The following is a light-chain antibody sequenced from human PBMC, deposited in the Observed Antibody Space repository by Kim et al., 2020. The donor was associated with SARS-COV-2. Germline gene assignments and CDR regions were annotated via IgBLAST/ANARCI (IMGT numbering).Light chain of an antibody. CDR3: HQYAGSPQYS. CDR1: QIVSSSY. Sequence: STRERAPPSCRASQIVSSSYLTWYQQNPGQAPRLLIYATSTRATGIPDSFSGSGSGTDFTLTISGLEPEDLAVYFCHQYAGSPQYSFGQGTKLEI. CDR2: ATS. J-gene: IGKJ2*01. V-gene: IGKV3-20*01.